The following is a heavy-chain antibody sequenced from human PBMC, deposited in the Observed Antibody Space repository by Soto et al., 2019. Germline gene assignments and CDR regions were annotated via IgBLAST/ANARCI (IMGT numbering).Heavy chain of an antibody. J-gene: IGHJ6*03. CDR2: ISSSSSYI. CDR3: ARVSGSPMATYYMDV. CDR1: GFTFSSYS. D-gene: IGHD3-10*01. V-gene: IGHV3-21*01. Sequence: GGSLRLSCAASGFTFSSYSMNWVRQAPGKGLEWVSSISSSSSYIYYADSVKGRFTIPRDNAKNSLYLQMNSLRAEDTAVYDCARVSGSPMATYYMDVWGKGTTVTVSS.